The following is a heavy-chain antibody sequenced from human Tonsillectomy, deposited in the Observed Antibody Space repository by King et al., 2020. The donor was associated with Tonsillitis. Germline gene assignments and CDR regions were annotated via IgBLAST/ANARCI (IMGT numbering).Heavy chain of an antibody. Sequence: VQLVESGGGLVQPGRSLRLSCTASGFTFGDYAMSWFRQAPGKGLEWVGFIRSKAYGGTTEYAASVKGRFTISRDDSKSIAYLQMNSLKTEDTAVYYCTRQQYYYDSSGYWDFDYWGQGTLVTVSS. CDR3: TRQQYYYDSSGYWDFDY. V-gene: IGHV3-49*03. CDR1: GFTFGDYA. J-gene: IGHJ4*02. CDR2: IRSKAYGGTT. D-gene: IGHD3-22*01.